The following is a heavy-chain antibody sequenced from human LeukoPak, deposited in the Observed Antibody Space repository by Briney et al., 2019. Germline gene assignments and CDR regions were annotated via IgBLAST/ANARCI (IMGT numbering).Heavy chain of an antibody. CDR3: ASVTIFGVVILSD. CDR1: GGSISSYY. D-gene: IGHD3-3*01. V-gene: IGHV4-34*01. Sequence: SETLSLTCTVSGGSISSYYWSWIRQPPGKGLEWIGEINHSGSTNYNPSLKSRVTISVDTSKNQFSLKLSSVTAADTAVYYCASVTIFGVVILSDWGQGTMVTVSS. J-gene: IGHJ3*01. CDR2: INHSGST.